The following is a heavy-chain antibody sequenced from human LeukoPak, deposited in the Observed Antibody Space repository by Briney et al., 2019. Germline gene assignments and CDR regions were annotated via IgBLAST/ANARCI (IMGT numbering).Heavy chain of an antibody. V-gene: IGHV3-15*07. Sequence: KSGGSLRLSCAASGFTFSNAWMNWVRQAPGKGLEWVGRIKRKTDGGTTDYAAPVKGRFTISRDDSKNTLYLQMNSLRAEDTAVYYCAREKTYYDFWSGYYPNAFDIWGQGTMVTVSS. J-gene: IGHJ3*02. D-gene: IGHD3-3*01. CDR2: IKRKTDGGTT. CDR1: GFTFSNAW. CDR3: AREKTYYDFWSGYYPNAFDI.